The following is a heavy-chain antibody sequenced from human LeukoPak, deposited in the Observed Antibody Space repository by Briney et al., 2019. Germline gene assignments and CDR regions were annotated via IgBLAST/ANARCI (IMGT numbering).Heavy chain of an antibody. CDR3: AKDRVIMIRGVSH. CDR2: IRYDGSNK. J-gene: IGHJ4*02. CDR1: GFTFSSYG. V-gene: IGHV3-30*02. Sequence: GGSLRLSCAASGFTFSSYGMHWVRQAPGKGLEWVAFIRYDGSNKYYADSVKGRFTISRDNSKNTLYLQMNSLRAEDTAVYYCAKDRVIMIRGVSHWGQGTLVTVSS. D-gene: IGHD3-10*01.